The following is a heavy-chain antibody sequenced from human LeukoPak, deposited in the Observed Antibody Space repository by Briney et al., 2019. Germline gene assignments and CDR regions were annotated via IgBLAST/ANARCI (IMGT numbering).Heavy chain of an antibody. CDR3: ARDPPGSGSYLDY. J-gene: IGHJ4*01. V-gene: IGHV4-59*01. D-gene: IGHD3-10*01. CDR1: TDSITTYY. CDR2: VYYTGST. Sequence: SETLSFTCTVSTDSITTYYWTWVRQPPGKGLEYIGYVYYTGSTNYNPSLKGRATISLDTSKNQFSLKLTSVTAADTAVYYCARDPPGSGSYLDYWGQGTLVTVSS.